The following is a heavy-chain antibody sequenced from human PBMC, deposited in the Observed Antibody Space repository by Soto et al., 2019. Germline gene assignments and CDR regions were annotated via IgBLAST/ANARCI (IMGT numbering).Heavy chain of an antibody. CDR2: IYYSGST. Sequence: PSETLSLTCTVSGSSISSGGYYWSWIRQHPGKGLEWIGYIYYSGSTYYNPSLKSRVTISVDTSKNQFSLRLSSVTAADTAVYYCARSARLLRYFDWLPDWDYYGMDVWGQGTTVTVSS. J-gene: IGHJ6*02. CDR1: GSSISSGGYY. D-gene: IGHD3-9*01. CDR3: ARSARLLRYFDWLPDWDYYGMDV. V-gene: IGHV4-31*03.